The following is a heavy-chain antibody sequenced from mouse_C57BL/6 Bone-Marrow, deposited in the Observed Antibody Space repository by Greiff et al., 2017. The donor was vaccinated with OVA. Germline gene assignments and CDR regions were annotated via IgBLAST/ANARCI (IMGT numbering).Heavy chain of an antibody. J-gene: IGHJ2*01. CDR2: IWWDDDK. CDR3: ARMGDYDLFDY. Sequence: QVTLKESGPGILQPSQTLSLTCSFSGFSLSTSGMGVGWIRQPPGKGLEWLAHIWWDDDKYYNPALKRRLTISKDTSKNQVFLKIANVDTADTATYYCARMGDYDLFDYGGQGTTLTVSS. D-gene: IGHD2-4*01. V-gene: IGHV8-8*01. CDR1: GFSLSTSGMG.